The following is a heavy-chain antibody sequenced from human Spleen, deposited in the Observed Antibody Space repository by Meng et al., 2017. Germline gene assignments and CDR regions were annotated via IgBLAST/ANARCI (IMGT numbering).Heavy chain of an antibody. D-gene: IGHD3-10*01. CDR2: IHYSGRT. CDR3: ARDLKATMVRGVISRYYYYGMDV. V-gene: IGHV4-39*07. CDR1: GGSISSRSYY. Sequence: GSLRLSCTVSGGSISSRSYYWGWIRQPPGKGLEWIGSIHYSGRTYYNPSLKSRVTISVDTSKNQFSLKLSSVTAADTAVYYCARDLKATMVRGVISRYYYYGMDVWGQGTTVTVSS. J-gene: IGHJ6*02.